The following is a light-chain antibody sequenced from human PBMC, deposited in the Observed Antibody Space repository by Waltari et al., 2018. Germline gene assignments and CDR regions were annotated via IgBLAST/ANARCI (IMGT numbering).Light chain of an antibody. CDR1: QSINNY. CDR2: SAS. CDR3: QQTYSTLGT. Sequence: DIQMTQSPSSLSASVGDRVSITCRASQSINNYLNWYQQRAGKAPKLLIRSASTLQGGALSSFGDSGSGTDFTLTISSLQPEDFATYYCQQTYSTLGTFGQGTKLEI. V-gene: IGKV1-39*01. J-gene: IGKJ2*01.